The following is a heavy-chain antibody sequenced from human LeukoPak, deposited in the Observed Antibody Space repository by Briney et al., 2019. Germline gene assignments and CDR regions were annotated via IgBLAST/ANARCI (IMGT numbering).Heavy chain of an antibody. J-gene: IGHJ5*02. V-gene: IGHV3-7*03. CDR1: GFSFSSYW. CDR2: IKQDGSEK. Sequence: GGSLRLSCAASGFSFSSYWMTWVRQAPGKGLEWVANIKQDGSEKYYVDSVKGRFTISRDNSKNTLYLQMNSLRAEDTAVYYCAKQLYQLLNNWFDPWGQGTLVTVSS. CDR3: AKQLYQLLNNWFDP. D-gene: IGHD2-2*01.